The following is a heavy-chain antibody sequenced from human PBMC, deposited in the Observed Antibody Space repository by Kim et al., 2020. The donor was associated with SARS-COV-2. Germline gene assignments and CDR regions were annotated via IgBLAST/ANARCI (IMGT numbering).Heavy chain of an antibody. J-gene: IGHJ6*02. CDR2: ISGSGGST. CDR1: GFTFSSYA. Sequence: GGSLRLSCAASGFTFSSYAMSWVRQAPGKGLEWVAAISGSGGSTYYADSVKGRFTISRDNSKNTLYLQMNSLRAEDTAVYYCAKERGYCGCDCYGAYYYYGMDVWGHGTTVTVSS. D-gene: IGHD2-21*02. V-gene: IGHV3-23*01. CDR3: AKERGYCGCDCYGAYYYYGMDV.